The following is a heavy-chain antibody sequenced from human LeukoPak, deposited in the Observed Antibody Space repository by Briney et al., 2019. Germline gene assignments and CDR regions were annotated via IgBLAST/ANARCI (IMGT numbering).Heavy chain of an antibody. D-gene: IGHD2-2*01. V-gene: IGHV4-34*01. CDR2: INHSGST. Sequence: SETLSLTCAVYGGSFSGYYWSWIRQPPGKGLEWIGEINHSGSTNYNPSLKSRVTISVDTSKNQFSLKLSSVTAADTAVYYCARGCSSTSCPFDYWGQGTLVTVSS. CDR3: ARGCSSTSCPFDY. J-gene: IGHJ4*02. CDR1: GGSFSGYY.